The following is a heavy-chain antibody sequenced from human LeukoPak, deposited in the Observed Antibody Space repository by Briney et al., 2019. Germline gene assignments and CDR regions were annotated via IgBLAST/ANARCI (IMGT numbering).Heavy chain of an antibody. CDR2: IYYSGST. CDR3: ARDYITMVRGEYYYYGMDV. D-gene: IGHD3-10*01. J-gene: IGHJ6*02. CDR1: GGSISSHY. Sequence: SETLSLTCTVSGGSISSHYWSWIRQPPGKGLEWIGYIYYSGSTNYNPSLKSRVTISVDTSKNQFSLKLSSVTAADTAVYYCARDYITMVRGEYYYYGMDVWGQGTTVTVSS. V-gene: IGHV4-59*11.